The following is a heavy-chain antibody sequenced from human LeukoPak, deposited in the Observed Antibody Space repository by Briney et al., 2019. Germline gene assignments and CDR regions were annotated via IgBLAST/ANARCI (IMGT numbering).Heavy chain of an antibody. CDR3: ARDRPITSNWFDP. CDR1: GGSISSSSYY. CDR2: IYYSGST. D-gene: IGHD5-12*01. V-gene: IGHV4-39*07. Sequence: SETLSLTCTVSGGSISSSSYYWGWIRQPPGKGLEWIGSIYYSGSTYYNPSLKSRVTISVDTSKNQFSLKLSSVTAADTAVYYCARDRPITSNWFDPWGQGTLVTVSS. J-gene: IGHJ5*02.